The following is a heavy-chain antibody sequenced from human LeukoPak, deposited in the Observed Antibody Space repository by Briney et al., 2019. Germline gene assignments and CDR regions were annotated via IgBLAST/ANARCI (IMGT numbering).Heavy chain of an antibody. CDR3: AKDWRDIVVGVDSPIDY. D-gene: IGHD2-15*01. CDR2: ISGSGGST. V-gene: IGHV3-23*01. J-gene: IGHJ4*02. Sequence: PGRSLRLSCAASGFTFDDYAMHWVRQAPGKGLEWVSGISGSGGSTFYADSVKGRFTISRDNSKNTLYLQMNSLRAEDTAVYYCAKDWRDIVVGVDSPIDYWGQGTLVTVSS. CDR1: GFTFDDYA.